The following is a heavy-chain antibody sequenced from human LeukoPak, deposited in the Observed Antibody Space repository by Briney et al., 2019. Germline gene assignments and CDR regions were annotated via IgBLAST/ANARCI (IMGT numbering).Heavy chain of an antibody. CDR3: ARAHSAGRGSY. J-gene: IGHJ4*02. CDR1: GFTFSSYS. D-gene: IGHD2-21*01. V-gene: IGHV3-48*01. CDR2: ISSSSSTI. Sequence: GGSLRLSCAASGFTFSSYSMNWVRRAPGKGLEWVSYISSSSSTIYYADSVKGRFTISRDNAKNSLYLQMNSLRAEDTAVYYCARAHSAGRGSYWGQGTLVTVSS.